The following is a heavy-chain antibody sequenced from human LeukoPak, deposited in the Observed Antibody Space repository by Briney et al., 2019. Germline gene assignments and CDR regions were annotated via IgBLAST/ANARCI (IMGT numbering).Heavy chain of an antibody. CDR2: INPNSGGT. V-gene: IGHV1-2*02. CDR1: GYTFTGYY. Sequence: ASVKVSCKASGYTFTGYYMHWVRQAPGQGLEWMGWINPNSGGTNYAQNFQGRVTMTRDTSISTAYMELSRLRSDDTAVYYCARSYDSSGYYYDYFDYWGQGTLVTVSS. CDR3: ARSYDSSGYYYDYFDY. J-gene: IGHJ4*02. D-gene: IGHD3-22*01.